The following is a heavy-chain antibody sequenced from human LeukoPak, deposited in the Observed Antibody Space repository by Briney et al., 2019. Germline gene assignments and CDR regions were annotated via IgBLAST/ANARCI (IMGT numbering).Heavy chain of an antibody. Sequence: ASVKVCCKASGYTFTGYYMHWVRQAPGQGLEWMGWINPNSGGTNYAQKFQGRVTMTRDTSISTAYMELSRLRSDDTAVYYCARDPVPSEYYDFWSGFDYWGQGTLVTVSS. V-gene: IGHV1-2*02. CDR1: GYTFTGYY. CDR3: ARDPVPSEYYDFWSGFDY. J-gene: IGHJ4*02. CDR2: INPNSGGT. D-gene: IGHD3-3*01.